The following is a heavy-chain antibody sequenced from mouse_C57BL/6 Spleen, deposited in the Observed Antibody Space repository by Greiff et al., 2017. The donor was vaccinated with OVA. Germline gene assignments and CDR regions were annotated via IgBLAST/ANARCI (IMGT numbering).Heavy chain of an antibody. V-gene: IGHV3-5*01. J-gene: IGHJ2*01. CDR1: GISITTGNYR. CDR2: IYYIGTI. Sequence: EVKLMESGPGLVKPSQTVFLTCTVTGISITTGNYRWSWIRQFPGNKLEWIGYIYYIGTITYNPSLTSRTTITRDTPKNQFFLEMNSLTAEDTATYYCARDRVETAQATYFDYWGQGTTLTVSS. CDR3: ARDRVETAQATYFDY. D-gene: IGHD3-2*02.